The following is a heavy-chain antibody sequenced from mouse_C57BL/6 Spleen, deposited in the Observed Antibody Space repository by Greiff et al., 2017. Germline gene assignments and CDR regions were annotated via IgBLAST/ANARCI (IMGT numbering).Heavy chain of an antibody. CDR2: IYPGSGST. Sequence: QVQLQQPGAELVKPGASVKMSCKASGYTFTSYWITWVKQSPGQGLEWIGDIYPGSGSTNYNEKFKSKATLTVDTSSSTAYMQLSSLTSEDSAVDYCASFYYADDEGGSYWGQGTLVTVSA. CDR1: GYTFTSYW. V-gene: IGHV1-55*01. J-gene: IGHJ3*01. CDR3: ASFYYADDEGGSY. D-gene: IGHD2-2*01.